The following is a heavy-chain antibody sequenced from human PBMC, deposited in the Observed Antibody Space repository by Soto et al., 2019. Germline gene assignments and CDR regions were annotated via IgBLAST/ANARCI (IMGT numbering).Heavy chain of an antibody. J-gene: IGHJ4*02. CDR1: GFTFSSYA. Sequence: GGSLRLSCAASGFTFSSYAMHWVRQAPGKGLEWVAVISYDGSNKYYADSVKGRFTISRDNSKNTLYLQMNSLRAEDTAVYYCAREIYGPNIGGSCSDYWGQGTLVTVSS. D-gene: IGHD2-15*01. V-gene: IGHV3-30-3*01. CDR2: ISYDGSNK. CDR3: AREIYGPNIGGSCSDY.